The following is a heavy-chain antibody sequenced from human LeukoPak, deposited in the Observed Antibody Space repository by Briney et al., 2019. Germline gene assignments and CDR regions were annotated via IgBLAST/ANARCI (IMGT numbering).Heavy chain of an antibody. J-gene: IGHJ4*02. CDR2: IYYSGST. CDR1: GGSISSSSYY. V-gene: IGHV4-39*01. CDR3: ARQRGSGVPDY. D-gene: IGHD3-10*01. Sequence: SETLSLTCTVSGGSISSSSYYWGWIRQPPGKGLEWIGSIYYSGSTYYNPSLKSRVTISVDTSKNQFSLKLSSVTATDTAVYYCARQRGSGVPDYWGQGTLVTVSS.